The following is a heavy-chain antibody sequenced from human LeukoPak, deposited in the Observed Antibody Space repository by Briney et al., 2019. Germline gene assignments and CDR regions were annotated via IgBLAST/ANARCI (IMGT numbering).Heavy chain of an antibody. V-gene: IGHV3-30*02. Sequence: GGSLRLSCAASGFTFSSYGMHWVRQAPGKGLEWVAFIRSDGSNKYYADSVKGRFTISRDNSKNTLYLQMNSLRAEDAAVYYCAREEGKWFGELFWGQGTLVTVSS. CDR1: GFTFSSYG. D-gene: IGHD3-10*01. CDR2: IRSDGSNK. J-gene: IGHJ4*02. CDR3: AREEGKWFGELF.